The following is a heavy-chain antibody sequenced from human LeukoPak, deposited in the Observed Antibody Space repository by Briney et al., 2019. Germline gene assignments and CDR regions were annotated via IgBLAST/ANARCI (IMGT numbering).Heavy chain of an antibody. CDR1: GYTFIIYS. CDR3: VRDRGGAATVY. D-gene: IGHD2-15*01. V-gene: IGHV1-3*01. J-gene: IGHJ4*02. Sequence: VASVKVSCKASGYTFIIYSMHWVRQAPGQRLEWMGWINAGNGNTKYSQKFQGRVTITGDTFASTAYMELSSLRSEDTAVYYCVRDRGGAATVYWGQGTLVTVSS. CDR2: INAGNGNT.